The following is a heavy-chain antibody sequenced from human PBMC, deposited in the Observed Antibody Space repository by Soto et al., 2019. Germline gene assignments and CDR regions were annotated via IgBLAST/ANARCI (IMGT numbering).Heavy chain of an antibody. CDR1: GPKFPRYG. J-gene: IGHJ4*02. D-gene: IGHD3-3*01. CDR3: ARATYYDFWSGYHTGPFDY. CDR2: ISAYNGNT. V-gene: IGHV1-18*01. Sequence: ASLKVSCQASGPKFPRYGLTQVHQAPAQGLEWMGWISAYNGNTNYAQKLQGRVTMTTDTSTSTAYMELRSLRSDDTAVYYCARATYYDFWSGYHTGPFDYWGQGTLVTVSS.